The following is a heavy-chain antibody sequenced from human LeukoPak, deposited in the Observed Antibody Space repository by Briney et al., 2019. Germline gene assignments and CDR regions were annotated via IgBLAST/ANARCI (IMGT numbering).Heavy chain of an antibody. V-gene: IGHV1-69*13. Sequence: SVKVSCKASGGTFSSYAISWVRQAPGQGLEWMGGIIPIFGTANYAQKFQGRVTITADESTSTAYMELSSLRSEDTAVYYCAREDNYYDSSGYWVYWGQGTLVTVSS. CDR3: AREDNYYDSSGYWVY. CDR1: GGTFSSYA. D-gene: IGHD3-22*01. J-gene: IGHJ4*02. CDR2: IIPIFGTA.